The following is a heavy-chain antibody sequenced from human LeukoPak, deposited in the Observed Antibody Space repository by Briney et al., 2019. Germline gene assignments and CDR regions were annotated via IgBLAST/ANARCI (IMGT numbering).Heavy chain of an antibody. CDR1: GFTFSSYW. CDR2: IKQDGSEK. D-gene: IGHD2-2*01. J-gene: IGHJ4*02. Sequence: GGSLRLSCAASGFTFSSYWMSWVRQAPGKGLEWVANIKQDGSEKYYVDSVKGRFTISRDNAKNSLYLQMNSLRAEDTAVYYCATDPVGYCSSDSCYSVDYWGQGTLVTVSS. CDR3: ATDPVGYCSSDSCYSVDY. V-gene: IGHV3-7*03.